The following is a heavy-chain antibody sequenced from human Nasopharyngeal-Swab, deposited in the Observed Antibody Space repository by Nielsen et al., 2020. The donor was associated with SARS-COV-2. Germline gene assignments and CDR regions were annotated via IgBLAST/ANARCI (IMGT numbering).Heavy chain of an antibody. J-gene: IGHJ6*02. CDR1: GFTFSSYA. D-gene: IGHD1-20*01. CDR3: AKALSANNWNYYYYGMDV. CDR2: ISGSGGST. V-gene: IGHV3-23*01. Sequence: GESLKISCAASGFTFSSYAISWVRQAPGKGLEWVSAISGSGGSTYYADSVKGRFTISRDNSKNTLYLQMNSLRAEDTAVYYCAKALSANNWNYYYYGMDVWGQGTTVTVSS.